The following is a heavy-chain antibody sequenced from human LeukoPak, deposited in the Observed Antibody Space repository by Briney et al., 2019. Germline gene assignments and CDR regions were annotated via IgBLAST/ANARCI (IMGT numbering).Heavy chain of an antibody. CDR2: INPSGGST. CDR3: AREGFPPKISDFWSGLGPYYYYGMDV. J-gene: IGHJ6*02. Sequence: ASVKVSCKASGYTFTSYYMHWVRQAPGQGLEWMGIINPSGGSTSYTQKFQGRVTMTRDTSTSTVYMELSSLRSEDTAVYYCAREGFPPKISDFWSGLGPYYYYGMDVWGQGTTVTVSS. CDR1: GYTFTSYY. D-gene: IGHD3-3*01. V-gene: IGHV1-46*01.